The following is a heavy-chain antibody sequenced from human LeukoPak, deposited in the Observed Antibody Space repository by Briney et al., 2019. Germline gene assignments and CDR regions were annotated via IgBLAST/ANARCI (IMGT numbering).Heavy chain of an antibody. J-gene: IGHJ5*02. CDR1: GLTFSSHS. CDR2: ISSSSSYI. D-gene: IGHD2-2*01. Sequence: GGSLRLSCADSGLTFSSHSMNSVRQAPGKGLEWVSSISSSSSYIYYADSVKGRFTISRDNAKNSLYLQMNSLRAEDTAVYYCARAVGDCSSTSCYGNWFDPWGQGTLVTVSS. V-gene: IGHV3-21*01. CDR3: ARAVGDCSSTSCYGNWFDP.